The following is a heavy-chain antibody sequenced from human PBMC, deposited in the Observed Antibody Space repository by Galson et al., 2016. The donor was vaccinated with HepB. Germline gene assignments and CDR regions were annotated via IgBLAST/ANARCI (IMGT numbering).Heavy chain of an antibody. V-gene: IGHV3-74*01. CDR3: ARDYLTYTGSYLYS. Sequence: SLRLSCAASGFTFSSYWMHWVRQVPRKGLVMVARTNTDGSDTGYVDSVKDRFTISRDNAKNTLYLQMNTLRAEDTAVYYCARDYLTYTGSYLYSWGQGTLVTVSS. CDR1: GFTFSSYW. J-gene: IGHJ4*02. D-gene: IGHD1-26*01. CDR2: TNTDGSDT.